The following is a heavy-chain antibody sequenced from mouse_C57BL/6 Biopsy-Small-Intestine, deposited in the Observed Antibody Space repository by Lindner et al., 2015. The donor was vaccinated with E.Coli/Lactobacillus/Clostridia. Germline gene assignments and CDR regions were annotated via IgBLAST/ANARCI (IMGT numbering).Heavy chain of an antibody. CDR1: GYTFTSYW. V-gene: IGHV1-9*01. D-gene: IGHD2-12*01. CDR2: ILPGSGST. Sequence: VQLQESGAELVMPGASVKLSCKASGYTFTSYWMHWVKQRPGHGLEWIGEILPGSGSTNYNEKFKGKATFTADTSSNTAYMQLSSLTTEDSAIYYCARFPYYSDPYAMDYWGQGTSVTVSS. CDR3: ARFPYYSDPYAMDY. J-gene: IGHJ4*01.